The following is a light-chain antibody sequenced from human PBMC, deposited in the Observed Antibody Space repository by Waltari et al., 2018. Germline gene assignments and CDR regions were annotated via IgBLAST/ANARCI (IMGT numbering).Light chain of an antibody. CDR2: EVS. J-gene: IGLJ1*01. Sequence: QSALPQPASVSGSPGQSITISCSGPDSDVGAYDFVSWYQQPPGKAPHLIIYEVSNRPSGISNRFSASKSGNTASLTISGLQAEDEADYYCSSYTTSSAPGVFGTGTRVTVL. V-gene: IGLV2-14*01. CDR1: DSDVGAYDF. CDR3: SSYTTSSAPGV.